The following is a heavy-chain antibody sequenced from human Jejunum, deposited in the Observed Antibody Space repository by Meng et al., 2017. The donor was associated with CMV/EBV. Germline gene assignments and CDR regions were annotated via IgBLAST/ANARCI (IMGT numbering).Heavy chain of an antibody. Sequence: TVSHNYMSWVRQAPGKGLRWVSVLYSGGTTYYADSVKGRFTISRDNSKNTLDLQMNSLRVEDTAVYYCAKDQAGGYYDFRSGFDYWGQGTLVTVSS. CDR3: AKDQAGGYYDFRSGFDY. CDR1: TVSHNY. D-gene: IGHD3-3*01. CDR2: LYSGGTT. J-gene: IGHJ4*02. V-gene: IGHV3-53*05.